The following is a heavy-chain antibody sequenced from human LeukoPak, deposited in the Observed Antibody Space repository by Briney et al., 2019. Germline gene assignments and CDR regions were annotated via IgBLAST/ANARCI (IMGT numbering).Heavy chain of an antibody. V-gene: IGHV7-4-1*02. Sequence: ASGKVSCKASGYTFTSYVMNWVRQAPGQGLEWMGWINTNTGNSTYAHGFTGRFVFSLDTSVTTAYLQISSLKAEDTAVYYCARPKLLYYYYGMDVWGQGTTVTVSS. J-gene: IGHJ6*02. CDR1: GYTFTSYV. CDR3: ARPKLLYYYYGMDV. D-gene: IGHD6-6*01. CDR2: INTNTGNS.